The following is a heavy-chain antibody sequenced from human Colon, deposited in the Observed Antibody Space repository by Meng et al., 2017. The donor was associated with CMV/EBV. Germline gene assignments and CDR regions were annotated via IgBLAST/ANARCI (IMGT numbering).Heavy chain of an antibody. Sequence: SVKVSCKTSGGPFKSNAISWVRQAPGQGLEWMGGIIPIFGTPKYAQKFQGRATITADESTSTTYMELSSLTSDDTAVYYCARSPLPAALNWFDPWGQGTLVTVSS. J-gene: IGHJ5*02. CDR2: IIPIFGTP. D-gene: IGHD2-2*01. CDR3: ARSPLPAALNWFDP. V-gene: IGHV1-69*13. CDR1: GGPFKSNA.